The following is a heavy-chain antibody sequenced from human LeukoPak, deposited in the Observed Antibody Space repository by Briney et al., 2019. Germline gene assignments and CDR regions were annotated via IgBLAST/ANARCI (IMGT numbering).Heavy chain of an antibody. J-gene: IGHJ4*02. Sequence: GGSLRLSCAPSGFTFTTHAMSWVPLAQGEGLEWVSAIYGSGRYTFYADSVKGRFTTSRDNSKNTLYLQMDSLRAEDTAVYYCAKRDSSGSYPYYLDSWGQGTLVTVSS. CDR1: GFTFTTHA. D-gene: IGHD3-22*01. CDR2: IYGSGRYT. CDR3: AKRDSSGSYPYYLDS. V-gene: IGHV3-23*01.